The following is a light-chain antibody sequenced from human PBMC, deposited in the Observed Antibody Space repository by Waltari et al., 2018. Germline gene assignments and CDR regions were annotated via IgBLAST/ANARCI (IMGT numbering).Light chain of an antibody. Sequence: DIQMTQFPSSLSAAVGDRVTITCWASQNINKYLNWYQHKPGKAPKLLIYAASSLLSGVPSRFSGSGSGTDFTLTISSLQPEDFATYYCQQSYSTPQSTFGQGTRLQIK. CDR1: QNINKY. J-gene: IGKJ5*01. CDR2: AAS. CDR3: QQSYSTPQST. V-gene: IGKV1-39*01.